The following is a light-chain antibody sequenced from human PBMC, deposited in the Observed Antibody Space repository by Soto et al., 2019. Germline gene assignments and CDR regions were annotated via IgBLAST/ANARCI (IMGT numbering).Light chain of an antibody. CDR3: QQHSNWPRT. CDR2: DVS. J-gene: IGKJ1*01. V-gene: IGKV3-11*01. Sequence: IVCTQNPSSRSLSPGTRSTLSCMASQNISNYLIWYQQKPGQAPRLLIYDVSNRAAGITARFSGSGSGTDFTLTISSLEPEDFAVYYCQQHSNWPRTFGPGTQVDIK. CDR1: QNISNY.